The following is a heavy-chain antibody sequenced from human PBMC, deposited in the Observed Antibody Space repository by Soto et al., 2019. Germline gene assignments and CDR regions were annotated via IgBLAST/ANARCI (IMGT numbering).Heavy chain of an antibody. Sequence: QVQLVQSGAEVKKPGASVKVSCKASGYTFTSYGISWVRQAPGQGLEWMGWISAFNGDTNYAQRLQDRVTMTTDTSTNTAYMELSSLRSDDTAVFSCATGATGYYWGQGTLVTVSS. CDR2: ISAFNGDT. D-gene: IGHD1-26*01. CDR1: GYTFTSYG. V-gene: IGHV1-18*01. CDR3: ATGATGYY. J-gene: IGHJ4*02.